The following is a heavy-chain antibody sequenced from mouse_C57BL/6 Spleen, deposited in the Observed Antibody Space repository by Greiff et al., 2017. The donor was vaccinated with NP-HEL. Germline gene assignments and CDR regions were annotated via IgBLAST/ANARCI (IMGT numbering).Heavy chain of an antibody. CDR2: IHPNSGST. J-gene: IGHJ2*01. CDR1: GYTFTSYW. D-gene: IGHD4-1*01. Sequence: QVQLQQPGAELVKPGASVKLSCKASGYTFTSYWMHWVKQRPGQGLEWIGMIHPNSGSTNYNEKFKSKATLTVDKSSSTAYMQLSSLTSEDSAVYYCARSEELGRGNGFFDYWGQGTTLTVSS. V-gene: IGHV1-64*01. CDR3: ARSEELGRGNGFFDY.